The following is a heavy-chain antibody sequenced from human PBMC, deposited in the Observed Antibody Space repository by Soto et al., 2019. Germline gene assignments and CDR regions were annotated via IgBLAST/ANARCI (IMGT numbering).Heavy chain of an antibody. CDR1: GFTFNDFE. CDR3: ARGFGRFNY. D-gene: IGHD3-10*01. V-gene: IGHV3-48*03. J-gene: IGHJ4*02. Sequence: EVQLLESGGGLVQPGGSLRLSCGVSGFTFNDFEMNWVRQAPGKGLEWLAYIDGSGTTKKYADSVRGRFTISRDNPNNPLFLHMSSLSAADPAMYYCARGFGRFNYWGQGTLVCVSS. CDR2: IDGSGTTK.